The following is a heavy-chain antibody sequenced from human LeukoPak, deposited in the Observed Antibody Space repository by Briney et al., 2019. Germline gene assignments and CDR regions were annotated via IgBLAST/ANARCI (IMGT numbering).Heavy chain of an antibody. CDR1: GFTFSSYS. V-gene: IGHV3-48*04. CDR2: ISSGSSTI. CDR3: ARAVYGFDAFDI. D-gene: IGHD4-17*01. Sequence: GGSLRLSCAASGFTFSSYSMNWVRQAPGKGLEWVSYISSGSSTIYYADSVKGRFTISRDNAKNSLYLQMNSLRAEDTAVYYCARAVYGFDAFDIWGQGTMVTVSS. J-gene: IGHJ3*02.